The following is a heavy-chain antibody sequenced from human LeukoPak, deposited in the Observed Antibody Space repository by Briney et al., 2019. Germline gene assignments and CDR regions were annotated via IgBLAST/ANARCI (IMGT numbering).Heavy chain of an antibody. CDR2: INPNSGGT. Sequence: ASVKVSCKASGYTFTGHFMHWVRQAPGQGPEWMGWINPNSGGTYYAQKFQGSVTMTRDTSISTAYMEMSRLRSDDTAVYYCARETGRRVFYDSSGYLHFWGQGTLVAVSS. J-gene: IGHJ4*02. CDR1: GYTFTGHF. CDR3: ARETGRRVFYDSSGYLHF. D-gene: IGHD3-22*01. V-gene: IGHV1-2*02.